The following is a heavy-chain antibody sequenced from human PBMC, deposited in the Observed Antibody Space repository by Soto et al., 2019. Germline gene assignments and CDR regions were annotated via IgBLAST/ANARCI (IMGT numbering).Heavy chain of an antibody. CDR1: GVTFSNAW. V-gene: IGHV3-15*01. Sequence: PWGSLRLSCAASGVTFSNAWITWVGQSPFKGLEWVVRIKSKTDGGTTEYAAPVKGRFTISRDDSKNTVYLQMNSLKTEDTGVYYCTTDFSFWGLGTLVTVSS. CDR2: IKSKTDGGTT. J-gene: IGHJ4*02. CDR3: TTDFSF. D-gene: IGHD3-16*02.